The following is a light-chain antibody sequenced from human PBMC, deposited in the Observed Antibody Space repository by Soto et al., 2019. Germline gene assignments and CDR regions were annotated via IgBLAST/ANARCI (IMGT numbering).Light chain of an antibody. V-gene: IGKV2-28*01. CDR2: LGS. CDR3: MQALEAPLT. Sequence: IVVTQSPLSLPVTPGEPASISCRSSQSLLHSNGYNYLDWYRQKPGQSPQLLIYLGSNRASGVPDRFSGSGSGTDCTLRISRVEAEDVGLYYCMQALEAPLTFGQGTKVEI. J-gene: IGKJ1*01. CDR1: QSLLHSNGYNY.